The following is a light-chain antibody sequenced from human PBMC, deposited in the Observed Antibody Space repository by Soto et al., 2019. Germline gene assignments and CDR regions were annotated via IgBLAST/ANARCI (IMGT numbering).Light chain of an antibody. V-gene: IGKV3-20*01. CDR3: QQYGTSPYT. CDR2: GAS. Sequence: EIVLTQSPGTLSLSPGERATLSCRASQSVTSSYLAWYQQKPGQAPRLLIYGASSMDTGIPDRFSGSGSGTDFTLTISSLEPEDFAVYYCQQYGTSPYTFGQGTKLDIK. CDR1: QSVTSSY. J-gene: IGKJ2*01.